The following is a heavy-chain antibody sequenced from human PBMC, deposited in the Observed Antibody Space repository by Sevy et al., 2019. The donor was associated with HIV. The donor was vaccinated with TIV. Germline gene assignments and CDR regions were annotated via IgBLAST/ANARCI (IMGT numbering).Heavy chain of an antibody. CDR1: GFALSSYW. CDR2: IKQDGSEK. D-gene: IGHD4-17*01. Sequence: GGSLRLPCVASGFALSSYWMNWVRQAPGKGLEWVANIKQDGSEKYYVDSVKGRFTISRDNAKNSLYLQMNSLRAEDTAVYYCMTTVTTVDYWGQGTLVTVSS. CDR3: MTTVTTVDY. V-gene: IGHV3-7*01. J-gene: IGHJ4*02.